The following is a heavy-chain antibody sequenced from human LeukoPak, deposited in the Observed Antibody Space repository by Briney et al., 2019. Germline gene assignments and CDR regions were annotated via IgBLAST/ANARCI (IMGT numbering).Heavy chain of an antibody. CDR2: IYYSGST. Sequence: SETLSLTCTVSGGSISSYYWSWIRQPPGKGLEWIGYIYYSGSTNYNPSLKSRVTISVDTSKNQLSLKLSSVTAADTAVYYCARLKVGYFDYWGQGTLVTFSS. CDR1: GGSISSYY. V-gene: IGHV4-59*08. CDR3: ARLKVGYFDY. D-gene: IGHD3-3*01. J-gene: IGHJ4*02.